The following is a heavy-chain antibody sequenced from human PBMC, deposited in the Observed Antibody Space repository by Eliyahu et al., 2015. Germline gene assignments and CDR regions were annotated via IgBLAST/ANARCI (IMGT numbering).Heavy chain of an antibody. V-gene: IGHV4-38-2*02. D-gene: IGHD7-27*01. CDR2: IFRGGST. J-gene: IGHJ4*02. Sequence: QVHLQESGPGLVKPSETLSLTCTVSGYSISRAHYWGWIRQSPGKGLEWIGRIFRGGSTSYNPSLMSRVTISMDTSKNQFSLNLRSVTAADTAVYYCARADTRLGIGPVHFDYWGRGTLVTVSS. CDR1: GYSISRAHY. CDR3: ARADTRLGIGPVHFDY.